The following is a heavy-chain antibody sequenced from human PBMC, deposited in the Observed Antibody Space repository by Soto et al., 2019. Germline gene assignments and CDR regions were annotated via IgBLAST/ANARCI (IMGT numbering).Heavy chain of an antibody. J-gene: IGHJ2*01. CDR1: GYSFSSYG. D-gene: IGHD4-4*01. Sequence: QLQLVQSGAEVKKPGASVKVSCKASGYSFSSYGITWVRQAPGQGLEWMGWSSGYNANANYTQKFQGRDTMTTDTSTSSAYLELRSLRSDDTAVYSCARYQYHWSFALWGRGTLVTVSS. CDR3: ARYQYHWSFAL. CDR2: SSGYNANA. V-gene: IGHV1-18*01.